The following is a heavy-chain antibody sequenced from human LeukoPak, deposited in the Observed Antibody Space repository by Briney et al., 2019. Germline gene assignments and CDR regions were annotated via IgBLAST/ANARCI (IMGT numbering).Heavy chain of an antibody. J-gene: IGHJ4*02. V-gene: IGHV3-15*01. CDR2: VKSKTNGETT. Sequence: GGSLRLSXAASGFTFSNAWMSWVRQAPGKGLEWVGRVKSKTNGETTDYAAPVKGRFTISRDDSQNTVDLQMNSLKTDDTAVYYCTTGTGRSDFDYWGQGTLVTVSS. CDR1: GFTFSNAW. CDR3: TTGTGRSDFDY. D-gene: IGHD3-10*01.